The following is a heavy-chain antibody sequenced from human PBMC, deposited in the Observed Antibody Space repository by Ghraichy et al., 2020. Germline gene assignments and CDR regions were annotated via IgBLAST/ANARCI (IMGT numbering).Heavy chain of an antibody. CDR1: GYTFTSYG. Sequence: ASVKVSCKASGYTFTSYGISWVRQAPGQGLEWMGWISAYNGNTNYAQKLQGRVTMTTDTSTSTAYMELRSLRSDDTAVYYCARAGFMITFGGVKGDAFDIWGQGTMVTVSS. CDR2: ISAYNGNT. D-gene: IGHD3-16*01. J-gene: IGHJ3*02. CDR3: ARAGFMITFGGVKGDAFDI. V-gene: IGHV1-18*01.